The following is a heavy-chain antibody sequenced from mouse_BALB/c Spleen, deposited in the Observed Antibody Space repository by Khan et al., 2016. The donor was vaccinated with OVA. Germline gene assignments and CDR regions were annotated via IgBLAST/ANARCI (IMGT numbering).Heavy chain of an antibody. CDR2: VSSGGGST. V-gene: IGHV5-12-1*01. J-gene: IGHJ4*01. CDR3: ARPVGYLSYYYAMDY. D-gene: IGHD2-3*01. CDR1: GFAFSSYD. Sequence: EVMLVESGGGLVKPGGSLKLSCAASGFAFSSYDMSWVRQTPEKRLEWVAYVSSGGGSTYYPDTVKGRFTISRDNAKNTLYLQMSSLKSEDTAMYYCARPVGYLSYYYAMDYWGQGTSVTVSS.